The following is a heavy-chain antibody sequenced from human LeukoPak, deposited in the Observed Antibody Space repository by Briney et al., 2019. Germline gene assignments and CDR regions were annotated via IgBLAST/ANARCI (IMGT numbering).Heavy chain of an antibody. J-gene: IGHJ5*02. CDR2: IGGSGADR. V-gene: IGHV3-11*03. D-gene: IGHD6-6*01. CDR1: GFTFSDCY. CDR3: AKTLVASPGNTGGP. Sequence: GGSLRLSCAASGFTFSDCYMSWFRQAPGKGLEWLSCIGGSGADRNYADSVEGRFTASRDNAKSSLYLQMNSLRAEGTAVYYCAKTLVASPGNTGGPWGEGTLVTVSS.